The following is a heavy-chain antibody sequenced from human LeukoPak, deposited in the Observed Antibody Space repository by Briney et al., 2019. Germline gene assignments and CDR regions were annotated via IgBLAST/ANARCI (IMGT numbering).Heavy chain of an antibody. CDR2: IYYSGST. D-gene: IGHD2-2*01. V-gene: IGHV4-59*01. Sequence: SESLSLTCTVSGGSISSYYWSWIRQPPGKGLEWIGYIYYSGSTNYNPSLKSRVTISVDTSKNQFSLKLSSVTAADTAVYYCARLTTIVVVPAAHDAFDIWGQGTMVTVSS. CDR3: ARLTTIVVVPAAHDAFDI. J-gene: IGHJ3*02. CDR1: GGSISSYY.